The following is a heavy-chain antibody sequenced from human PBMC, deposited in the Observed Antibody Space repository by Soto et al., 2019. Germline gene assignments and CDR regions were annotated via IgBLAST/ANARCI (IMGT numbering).Heavy chain of an antibody. CDR1: GGSVSSGSYY. CDR3: AREIVYCSSTSCPDYYYYMDV. Sequence: SETLSLTCTVSGGSVSSGSYYWSWIRQPPGKGREWIGYIYYSGSTNYNPSLKSRVTISVDTSKNQFSLKLSSVTAADTAVYYCAREIVYCSSTSCPDYYYYMDVWGKGTTVTVSS. V-gene: IGHV4-61*01. J-gene: IGHJ6*03. CDR2: IYYSGST. D-gene: IGHD2-2*01.